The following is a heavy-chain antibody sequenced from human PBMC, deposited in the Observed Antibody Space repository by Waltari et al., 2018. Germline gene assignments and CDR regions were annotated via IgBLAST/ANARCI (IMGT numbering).Heavy chain of an antibody. CDR3: ASHSSSLYYDILTGPHPFDL. V-gene: IGHV4-39*01. J-gene: IGHJ2*01. Sequence: QLQLQESGPGLVKPSETLSLTCTVSGGSISSSSYYWGWIRQPPGKGLEWIGSIYYSGSTYYNPSLKSRVTISVDTSKNQFSLKLSSVTAADTAVYYCASHSSSLYYDILTGPHPFDLWGRGTLVTVSS. CDR1: GGSISSSSYY. D-gene: IGHD3-9*01. CDR2: IYYSGST.